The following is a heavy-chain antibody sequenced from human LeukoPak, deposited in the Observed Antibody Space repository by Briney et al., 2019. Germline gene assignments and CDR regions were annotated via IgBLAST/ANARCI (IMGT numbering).Heavy chain of an antibody. CDR1: GGTFSSYA. V-gene: IGHV1-18*01. D-gene: IGHD3-10*01. CDR3: ARDRVYGSGIPTRDAFDI. Sequence: ASVKVSCKASGGTFSSYAISWVRQAPGQGLEWMGWISAYNGNTNYAQKLQGRVTMTTDTSTSTAYMELRSLRSDDTAVYYCARDRVYGSGIPTRDAFDIWGQGTMVTVSS. J-gene: IGHJ3*02. CDR2: ISAYNGNT.